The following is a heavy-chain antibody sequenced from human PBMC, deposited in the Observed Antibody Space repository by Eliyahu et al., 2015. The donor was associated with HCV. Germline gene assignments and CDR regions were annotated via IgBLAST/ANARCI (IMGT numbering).Heavy chain of an antibody. CDR3: ARVRNDYGDYVP. CDR1: GFXFSSYW. D-gene: IGHD4-17*01. V-gene: IGHV3-74*01. Sequence: EVQLVESGGGLVQPGGSLRLSCAASGFXFSSYWMHWVRQAPGKGVGWVSRINSDGSSTSYADSVKGRFTISRDNAKNTLYLQMNSLRAEDTAVYYCARVRNDYGDYVPWGQGTLVTVSS. J-gene: IGHJ5*02. CDR2: INSDGSST.